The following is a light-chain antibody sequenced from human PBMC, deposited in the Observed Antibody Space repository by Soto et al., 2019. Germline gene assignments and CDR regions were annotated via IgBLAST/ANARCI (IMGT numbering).Light chain of an antibody. CDR1: QSITTY. V-gene: IGKV1-39*01. CDR2: SAS. CDR3: QQSYSNTWT. J-gene: IGKJ1*01. Sequence: DIQITQSPSSLSASLGDRATLTCRASQSITTYLNWYQQRPGQPPKILIYSASSLPGGASSRFSGSGSGTECTLTLNSLQTEDFATYYCQQSYSNTWTFGQGTKVDIK.